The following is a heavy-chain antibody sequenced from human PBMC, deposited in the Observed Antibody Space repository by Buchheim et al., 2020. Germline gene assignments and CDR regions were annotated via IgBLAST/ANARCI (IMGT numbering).Heavy chain of an antibody. CDR2: VYDTGST. CDR1: GDSINGYY. J-gene: IGHJ4*02. V-gene: IGHV4-59*08. Sequence: QVQLQESGPGLVKPSETLSLTCSVSGDSINGYYWSWIRQPPGKGLEWVGYVYDTGSTYYNPSLESRVTIPVDASKNQFFLRLRSVTAADTAVYYCARWAGQFDYWGQGTL. D-gene: IGHD1-26*01. CDR3: ARWAGQFDY.